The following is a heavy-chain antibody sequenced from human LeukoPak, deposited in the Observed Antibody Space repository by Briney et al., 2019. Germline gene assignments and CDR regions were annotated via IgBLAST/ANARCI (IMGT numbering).Heavy chain of an antibody. CDR1: GYTFTGNF. CDR3: ARAHYYYYMDV. CDR2: INPNNGDT. V-gene: IGHV1-2*02. J-gene: IGHJ6*03. Sequence: ASVKVSCKTSGYTFTGNFMHWVRQAPGQGPEWMGWINPNNGDTNYAQKFQGRVTMTRVTSITTAYMELSSLRSDDTAVYYCARAHYYYYMDVWGKGTTVTISS.